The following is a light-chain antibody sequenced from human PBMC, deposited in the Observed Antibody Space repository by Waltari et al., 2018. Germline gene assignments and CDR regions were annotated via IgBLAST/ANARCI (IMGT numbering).Light chain of an antibody. CDR2: EGS. V-gene: IGLV2-23*01. CDR3: FSYAGRATGV. J-gene: IGLJ2*01. CDR1: SSDVGKYNL. Sequence: QSALTQPASVSGSPGQSITISCTGTSSDVGKYNLVSWYQHHPGQAPKLIIYEGSQRPSVVSARFSGSKSGNTASLTISGLQAEDEADYYCFSYAGRATGVFGGGTKLTV.